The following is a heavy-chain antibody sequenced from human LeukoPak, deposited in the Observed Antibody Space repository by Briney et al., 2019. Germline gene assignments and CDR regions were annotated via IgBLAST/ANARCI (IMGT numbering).Heavy chain of an antibody. V-gene: IGHV3-74*01. CDR2: INSDGSTT. D-gene: IGHD3-10*01. CDR1: GFTFSSYW. J-gene: IGHJ4*02. CDR3: VGYYGIDY. Sequence: GGSLRLSCAASGFTFSSYWMHWVRQAPGKGLVWVSRINSDGSTTDYAGSVKGRFTISRDNAKNTLYLQMSSLRVEDTAVYYCVGYYGIDYWGQGTLVTVSS.